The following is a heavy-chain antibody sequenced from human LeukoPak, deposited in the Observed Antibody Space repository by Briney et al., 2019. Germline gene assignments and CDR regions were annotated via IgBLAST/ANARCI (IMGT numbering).Heavy chain of an antibody. CDR1: GFTFSSYA. CDR2: VSGSGETT. V-gene: IGHV3-23*01. Sequence: PGGSLRLSCAASGFTFSSYAMSWVRQAPGKGLEWVSTVSGSGETTYYADSVKGRFTISRDKTENTLYLQMNSLRAEDTAIYYCAQAPSVPAASEWGQGTLVTVSS. D-gene: IGHD2-2*01. J-gene: IGHJ4*02. CDR3: AQAPSVPAASE.